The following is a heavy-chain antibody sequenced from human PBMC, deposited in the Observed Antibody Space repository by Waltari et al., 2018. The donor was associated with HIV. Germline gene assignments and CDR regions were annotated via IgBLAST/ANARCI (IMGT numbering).Heavy chain of an antibody. V-gene: IGHV3-9*01. J-gene: IGHJ3*02. CDR2: ISWNSGSI. CDR3: AKDTPLVI. CDR1: GFTFDDYA. Sequence: EVQLVESGGGLVQPGRSLRLSCAASGFTFDDYAMNWVRQAPGKGLEWVSGISWNSGSIGYADSVKGRFTSSRDNAKNSLYLQMNSLRAEDTALYYCAKDTPLVIWGQGTMVTVSS.